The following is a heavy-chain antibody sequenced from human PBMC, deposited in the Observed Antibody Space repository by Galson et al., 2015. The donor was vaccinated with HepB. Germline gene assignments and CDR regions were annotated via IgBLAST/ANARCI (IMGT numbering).Heavy chain of an antibody. CDR1: GFTFSTYI. CDR2: ISYDGSNK. D-gene: IGHD6-13*01. V-gene: IGHV3-30*04. J-gene: IGHJ6*02. Sequence: SLRLSCAASGFTFSTYIMYWVRQAPGKGLEWVAVISYDGSNKYYADFVKGRSNISRDNSKNTIYLQMNSLRAEDTAVYYCARPSRWGPVGYAMDVWGQGTTVTVSS. CDR3: ARPSRWGPVGYAMDV.